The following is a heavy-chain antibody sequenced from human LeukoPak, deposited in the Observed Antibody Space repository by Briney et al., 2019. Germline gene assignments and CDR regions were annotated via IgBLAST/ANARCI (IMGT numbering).Heavy chain of an antibody. D-gene: IGHD5-18*01. CDR1: GYNFPDYW. CDR2: IYPGDSDT. V-gene: IGHV5-51*01. CDR3: ARRSWIQLSSCWDY. Sequence: GESLKISCKGSGYNFPDYWIGWVRQMPGKGLEWMGIIYPGDSDTRYSPSFQGQVTISADKSISTAYLQWSSLKASDTAMYYCARRSWIQLSSCWDYWGQGTLVTVSS. J-gene: IGHJ4*02.